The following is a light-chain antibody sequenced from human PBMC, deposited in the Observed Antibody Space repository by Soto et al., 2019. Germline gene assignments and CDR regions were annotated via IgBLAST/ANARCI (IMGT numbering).Light chain of an antibody. CDR2: EVS. J-gene: IGLJ1*01. V-gene: IGLV2-14*01. CDR3: YSYTSSSTYV. CDR1: GSDIGSYNF. Sequence: QSALTQPASVSGSPGQSITISCTGTGSDIGSYNFVSWYQHHPGKAPELMIYEVSNRPSGVSDRFSGSKSDNTASLSISGLQAEDEGDYYCYSYTSSSTYVFGTGTKVTVL.